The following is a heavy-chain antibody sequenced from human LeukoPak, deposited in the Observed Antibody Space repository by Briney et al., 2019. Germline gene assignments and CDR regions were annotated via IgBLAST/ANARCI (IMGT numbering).Heavy chain of an antibody. CDR1: GASISDSY. CDR3: AGCNNYYYYMDV. D-gene: IGHD4/OR15-4a*01. V-gene: IGHV4-59*01. Sequence: SETLSLTCSVSGASISDSYWTWIRQPPGKTLEWIGYVYHSGGTNYNPSLKSRVIISIDTSKNQFSLKLNSVTAADTAEYYCAGCNNYYYYMDVWGKGTTVTVSS. J-gene: IGHJ6*03. CDR2: VYHSGGT.